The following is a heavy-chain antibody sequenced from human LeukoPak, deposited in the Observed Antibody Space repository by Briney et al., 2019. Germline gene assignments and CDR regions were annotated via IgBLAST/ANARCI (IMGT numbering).Heavy chain of an antibody. CDR2: INTDGTVT. CDR3: ATKQWLAPPPDS. J-gene: IGHJ4*02. CDR1: GFTFSKYW. Sequence: GGSLRLSCAASGFTFSKYWVLWVRQAPGKGLESVSRINTDGTVTTYADSVKGRFTVSRDNADDTMFLQMNSVRDEDTAVYYCATKQWLAPPPDSWGQGTPVTVSS. V-gene: IGHV3-74*01. D-gene: IGHD6-19*01.